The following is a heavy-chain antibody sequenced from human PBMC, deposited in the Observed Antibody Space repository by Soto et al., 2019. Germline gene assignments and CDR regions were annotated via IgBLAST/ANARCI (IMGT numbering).Heavy chain of an antibody. D-gene: IGHD3-22*01. Sequence: QVQLVQSGAEVKKPGASVKVSCKASGYTFTSYGISWVRQAPGQGLEWMGWISAYNGNTNYAQKLQGRVTMTTDTSTSKAYRELRSLRADDTAVYYCAREPVRSSGYYYFDYWGQGTLVTVSS. CDR1: GYTFTSYG. CDR3: AREPVRSSGYYYFDY. V-gene: IGHV1-18*01. J-gene: IGHJ4*02. CDR2: ISAYNGNT.